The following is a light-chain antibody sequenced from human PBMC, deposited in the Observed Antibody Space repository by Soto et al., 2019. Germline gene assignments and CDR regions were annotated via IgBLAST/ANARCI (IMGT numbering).Light chain of an antibody. CDR2: LNNDGSH. CDR3: QTWGTGIVV. CDR1: SGHSNYA. J-gene: IGLJ2*01. Sequence: QLVLTQSPSASASLGASVKLTCTLSSGHSNYAIAWHQQQPEKGPRYLMKLNNDGSHSKGDGIPDRFSGSSSGAERYLTISSLQSEDEADYYCQTWGTGIVVFGGGTQLTVL. V-gene: IGLV4-69*01.